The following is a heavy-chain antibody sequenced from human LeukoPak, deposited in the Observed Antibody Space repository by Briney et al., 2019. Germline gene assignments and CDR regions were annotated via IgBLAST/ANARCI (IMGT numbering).Heavy chain of an antibody. V-gene: IGHV4-39*07. CDR3: ARAQTSSSFNWFDP. CDR1: GGSISSSSYY. CDR2: IYYSGST. J-gene: IGHJ5*02. Sequence: SETLSLTCTVSGGSISSSSYYWGWIRQPPGKGLEWIGSIYYSGSTYYNPSLKSRVTISVDTSKNQFSLKLRSVTAADTAVYYCARAQTSSSFNWFDPWGQGTLVTVSS. D-gene: IGHD6-13*01.